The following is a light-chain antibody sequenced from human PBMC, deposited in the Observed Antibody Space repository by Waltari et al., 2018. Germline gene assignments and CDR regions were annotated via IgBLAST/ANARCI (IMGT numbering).Light chain of an antibody. CDR1: SSNIGAGYD. CDR3: QSYDSSLSGWV. V-gene: IGLV1-40*01. CDR2: GNS. J-gene: IGLJ3*02. Sequence: QSVRTQPPSVSGAPGQRVTISCTGSSSNIGAGYDVPWYQQLPGTAPKLLIYGNSNRPSGVPDRFSGSKSGTSASLAITGLQAEDEADYYCQSYDSSLSGWVFGGGTKLTVL.